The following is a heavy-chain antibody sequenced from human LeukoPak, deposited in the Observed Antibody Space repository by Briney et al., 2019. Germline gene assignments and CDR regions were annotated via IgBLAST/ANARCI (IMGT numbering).Heavy chain of an antibody. Sequence: PGRSLRLSCAASGFTFSSYAMHWVRQAPGKGLELVAVISYDGSNKYYADSVKGRFTISRDNSKNTLYLQMNSLRAEDTAVYYCARDRGSYYVWYYFDYWGQGTLVTVSS. CDR2: ISYDGSNK. D-gene: IGHD1-26*01. J-gene: IGHJ4*02. V-gene: IGHV3-30-3*01. CDR3: ARDRGSYYVWYYFDY. CDR1: GFTFSSYA.